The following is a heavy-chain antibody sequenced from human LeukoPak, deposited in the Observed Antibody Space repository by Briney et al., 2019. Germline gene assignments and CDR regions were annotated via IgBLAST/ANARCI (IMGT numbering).Heavy chain of an antibody. CDR2: IIPIFGTA. CDR3: ARTPIITTNGPSYYYMDV. D-gene: IGHD2-8*01. CDR1: GGTFISYA. Sequence: ASVKVSCKASGGTFISYAISWVRQAPGQGLDWMGGIIPIFGTANYPQEFQGRVTITADESTSTAYMELSSLRSEDTAVYYCARTPIITTNGPSYYYMDVWGKGTTVTISS. V-gene: IGHV1-69*13. J-gene: IGHJ6*03.